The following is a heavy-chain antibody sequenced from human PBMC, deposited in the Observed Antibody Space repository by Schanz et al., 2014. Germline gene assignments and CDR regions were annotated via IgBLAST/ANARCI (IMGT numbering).Heavy chain of an antibody. CDR2: TSTDGTKT. D-gene: IGHD1-26*01. V-gene: IGHV3-30*04. J-gene: IGHJ3*02. CDR1: GFTFRGHA. Sequence: QVQLVESGGGVVQPGTSLRLSCAASGFTFRGHAMHWVRQAPGQGLEKVAVTSTDGTKTYYAASVRGRFTISRDNSKNTVYLQMNSLRAEDSAVYYCAKVGPYSGSLGAFDIWGQGTMVTVSS. CDR3: AKVGPYSGSLGAFDI.